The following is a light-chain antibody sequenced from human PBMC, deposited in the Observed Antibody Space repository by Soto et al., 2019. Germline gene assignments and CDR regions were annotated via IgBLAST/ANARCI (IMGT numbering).Light chain of an antibody. V-gene: IGKV3-20*01. CDR3: QQYGSSPPT. J-gene: IGKJ1*01. Sequence: IVLTHSPGTLSLSPWEITTLSCRASQSISRYLAWYQQKPGQGPRLLIYGASSRATGTPDRFSGSGSGTDFTLTINRLEPEDFALYYCQQYGSSPPTFGQGTKVDIK. CDR2: GAS. CDR1: QSISRY.